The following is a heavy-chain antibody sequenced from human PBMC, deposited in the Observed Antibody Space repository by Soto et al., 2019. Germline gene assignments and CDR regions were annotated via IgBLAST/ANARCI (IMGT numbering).Heavy chain of an antibody. J-gene: IGHJ5*02. CDR2: ISAYNGNT. CDR3: ARGVGSGSYYNQYNWFDP. D-gene: IGHD3-10*01. V-gene: IGHV1-18*01. Sequence: ASVKVSCKASGYTLTNYGISWVRQAPGQGLEWMGWISAYNGNTKYAQKLQGRVTMTTDTSTSTAYMELRSLRSDDTAVYYCARGVGSGSYYNQYNWFDPWGQGTLVTSPQ. CDR1: GYTLTNYG.